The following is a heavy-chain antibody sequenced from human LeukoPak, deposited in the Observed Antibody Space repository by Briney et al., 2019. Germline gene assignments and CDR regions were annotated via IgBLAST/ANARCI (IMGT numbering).Heavy chain of an antibody. CDR2: IDVSGDTE. V-gene: IGHV3-23*01. D-gene: IGHD6-19*01. CDR3: AQGYSSGWYPN. CDR1: GFTITNYG. Sequence: GGSLRLSCAVSGFTITNYGMSWFRQAPGKGLEWVSAIDVSGDTEYYADSVKGRFIISRDNSRNTLYLQINSLRGEDTALYYCAQGYSSGWYPNWGQGTLVTVSS. J-gene: IGHJ4*02.